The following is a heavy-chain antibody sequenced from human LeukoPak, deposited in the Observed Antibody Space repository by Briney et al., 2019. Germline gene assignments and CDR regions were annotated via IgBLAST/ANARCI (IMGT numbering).Heavy chain of an antibody. Sequence: SETLSLTCTVSGGPIYSYYWSWIRRPAGKGLEWIGRLYPSVSPNYNPSLKSRVSMSVDTSKNQLALNLRAVTAADTAVYYCARLKFYDSTGYSPGHYMDVWGKGITVTVS. CDR3: ARLKFYDSTGYSPGHYMDV. CDR1: GGPIYSYY. D-gene: IGHD3-22*01. CDR2: LYPSVSP. J-gene: IGHJ6*03. V-gene: IGHV4-4*07.